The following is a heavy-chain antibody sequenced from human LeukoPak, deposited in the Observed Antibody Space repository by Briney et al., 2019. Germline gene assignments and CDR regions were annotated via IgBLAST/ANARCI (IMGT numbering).Heavy chain of an antibody. CDR3: ARGVITFGGVIVS. CDR2: ISGRGDTI. Sequence: GGSLRLSCAASGFTLSSYSMDWVHLAPGKGLEWVSYISGRGDTIYYADSVKGRFTISRDNAQNSLYLQMNSLRDEDTAVYYCARGVITFGGVIVSWGQGTLVTVSS. D-gene: IGHD3-16*02. CDR1: GFTLSSYS. V-gene: IGHV3-48*02. J-gene: IGHJ5*02.